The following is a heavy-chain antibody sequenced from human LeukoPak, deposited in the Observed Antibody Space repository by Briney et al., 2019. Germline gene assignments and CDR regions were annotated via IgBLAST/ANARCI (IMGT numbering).Heavy chain of an antibody. D-gene: IGHD3-10*01. J-gene: IGHJ3*02. CDR1: GGSISPYY. Sequence: SETLSLTWTVSGGSISPYYWSSLRQPPRKGLEWIGYISYSGSTKKNPSLKSRVTISVDTSKNQFSLKLTSVTAADTAVYYCAKEGAESFPDAFAIWGQGTMITVSS. CDR3: AKEGAESFPDAFAI. V-gene: IGHV4-59*01. CDR2: ISYSGST.